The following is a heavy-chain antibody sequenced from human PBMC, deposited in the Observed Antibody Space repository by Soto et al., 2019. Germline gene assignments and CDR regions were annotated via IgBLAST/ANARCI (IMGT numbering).Heavy chain of an antibody. Sequence: QLQLQESGPGLVKPSETLSLSCTVSGGSITSSSYWGWIRQPPGKGLEWIGSIYSTGNTYYNPSLKGRVTRSADTSKTQFSLNLSSVTAADTAVYYCRSSSRYSTDVWGQGTTVYVSS. CDR2: IYSTGNT. J-gene: IGHJ6*02. CDR1: GGSITSSSY. D-gene: IGHD6-13*01. CDR3: RSSSRYSTDV. V-gene: IGHV4-39*01.